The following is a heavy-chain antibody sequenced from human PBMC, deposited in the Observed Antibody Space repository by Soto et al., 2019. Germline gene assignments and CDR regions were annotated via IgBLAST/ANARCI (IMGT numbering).Heavy chain of an antibody. CDR3: ARGLGRAAAGFYFCDAMDD. V-gene: IGHV3-7*01. D-gene: IGHD6-25*01. Sequence: GGSLRLSCAASGFTFGDFWMNWVRQAPGKGLERVATIKEDGSEKYYLDSVKGRFTISRDNAKNSLYLQINSLIAEDTAVYYRARGLGRAAAGFYFCDAMDDWGQGTTVTVSS. CDR2: IKEDGSEK. CDR1: GFTFGDFW. J-gene: IGHJ6*02.